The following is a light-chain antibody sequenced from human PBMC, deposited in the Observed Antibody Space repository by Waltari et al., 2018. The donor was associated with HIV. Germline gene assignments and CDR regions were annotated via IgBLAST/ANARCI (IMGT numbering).Light chain of an antibody. CDR3: QQYNSDFYT. Sequence: IQMPQSPSLLPASVGDRVPITCRASQNVDIWLAWYQQRPGRAPKLLIYKASTLEYGVAARFTGSGAGTNVTLTINSLHPDDFATYYCQQYNSDFYTFGLGTRLDLK. CDR2: KAS. J-gene: IGKJ2*01. V-gene: IGKV1-5*03. CDR1: QNVDIW.